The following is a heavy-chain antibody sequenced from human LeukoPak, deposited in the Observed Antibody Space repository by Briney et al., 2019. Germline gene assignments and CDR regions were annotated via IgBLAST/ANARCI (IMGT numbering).Heavy chain of an antibody. CDR2: INHSGST. J-gene: IGHJ4*02. CDR3: ARWGSADYGDY. D-gene: IGHD3-16*01. Sequence: SETLFLTCAVYGGSFSGYYCSWIRQPPGKGLEWIGEINHSGSTNYNPSLKSRVTISVDTSKNQFSLNLGSVTAADTAAYYCARWGSADYGDYWGQGTLVTVSS. CDR1: GGSFSGYY. V-gene: IGHV4-34*01.